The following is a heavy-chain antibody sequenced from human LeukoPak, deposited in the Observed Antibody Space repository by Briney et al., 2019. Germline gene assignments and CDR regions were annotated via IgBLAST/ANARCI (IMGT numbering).Heavy chain of an antibody. J-gene: IGHJ5*02. CDR1: GGSISSYY. V-gene: IGHV4-59*08. CDR2: IYYSGST. CDR3: ARGMSSGWVVLGWFDP. D-gene: IGHD6-19*01. Sequence: SETLSLTRTVSGGSISSYYWSWIRQPPGKGLEWIGYIYYSGSTNYNPSLKSRVTISVDTSKNQFSLKLSSVTAADTAVYYCARGMSSGWVVLGWFDPWGQGTLVTVSS.